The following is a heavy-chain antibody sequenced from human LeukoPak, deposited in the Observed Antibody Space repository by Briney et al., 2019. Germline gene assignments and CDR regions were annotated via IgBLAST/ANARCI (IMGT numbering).Heavy chain of an antibody. CDR1: GPSISSISYD. Sequence: SESLSLTCTVSGPSISSISYDWGWIRHPPGKGLEWIGSIYYSGSTYYNPSLKSSVTISVDTSKNQFSLKLSSVTAADTAVYYCAREDYWGQGTLVTVSS. V-gene: IGHV4-39*02. J-gene: IGHJ4*02. CDR3: AREDY. CDR2: IYYSGST.